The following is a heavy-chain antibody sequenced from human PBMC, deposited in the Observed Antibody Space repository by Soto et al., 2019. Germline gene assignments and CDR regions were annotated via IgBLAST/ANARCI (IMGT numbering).Heavy chain of an antibody. J-gene: IGHJ6*02. V-gene: IGHV4-34*01. CDR3: AREPNRIFVLVISLDV. D-gene: IGHD3-3*02. CDR1: GGSFSGYY. Sequence: SETLSLTCAVYGGSFSGYYWSWIRQPPGKGLEWIGEINHSGSTNYNPSLKSRVTISVDTSKNQFSLKLSSVTAADTAVYYCAREPNRIFVLVISLDVWGQGTTVTVSS. CDR2: INHSGST.